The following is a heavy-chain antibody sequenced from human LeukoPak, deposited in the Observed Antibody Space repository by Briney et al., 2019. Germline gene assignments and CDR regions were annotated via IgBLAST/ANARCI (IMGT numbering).Heavy chain of an antibody. D-gene: IGHD3-10*01. CDR2: MNPNSGNT. CDR3: ARGTYGSGSYYLHY. V-gene: IGHV1-8*01. Sequence: GASVKVSCKASGYIFTSYEINWVRQATGQGLEWMGWMNPNSGNTGYAQKFQGRVTMTRNTPISTAYMELSSLRSEDTAVYYCARGTYGSGSYYLHYWGQGTLVTVSS. CDR1: GYIFTSYE. J-gene: IGHJ4*02.